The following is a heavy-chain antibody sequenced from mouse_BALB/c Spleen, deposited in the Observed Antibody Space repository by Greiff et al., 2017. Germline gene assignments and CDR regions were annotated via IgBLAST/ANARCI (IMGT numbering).Heavy chain of an antibody. CDR2: ISSGSSTI. CDR3: ARGADAMDY. V-gene: IGHV5-17*02. Sequence: EVQLVESGGGLVQPGGSRKLSCAASGFTFSSFGMHWVRQAPEKGLEWVAYISSGSSTIYYADTVKGRFTISRDNPKNTLFLQMTSLRSEDTAMYYCARGADAMDYWGQGTSVTVSS. J-gene: IGHJ4*01. CDR1: GFTFSSFG.